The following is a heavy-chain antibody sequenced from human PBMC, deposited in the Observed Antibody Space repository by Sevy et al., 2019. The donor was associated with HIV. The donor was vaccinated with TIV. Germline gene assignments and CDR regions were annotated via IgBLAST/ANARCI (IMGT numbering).Heavy chain of an antibody. J-gene: IGHJ4*02. D-gene: IGHD2-8*01. Sequence: GGCLRLSCAASGFAFYDYSMSWIRQAPGKGLEWVATLSFGCGKINYADSVKGRFTISRDNSKNSFYLQMDNLRVETMALYYCAREGCTRPHDYWGQGTRATVSS. CDR3: AREGCTRPHDY. V-gene: IGHV3-23*01. CDR1: GFAFYDYS. CDR2: LSFGCGKI.